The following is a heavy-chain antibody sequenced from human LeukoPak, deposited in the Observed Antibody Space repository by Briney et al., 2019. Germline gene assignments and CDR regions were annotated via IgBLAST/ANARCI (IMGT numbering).Heavy chain of an antibody. D-gene: IGHD3-10*01. V-gene: IGHV3-7*03. CDR2: IKQAGSEK. CDR1: GFTFSSYW. CDR3: ASRGPRAGVYFDY. J-gene: IGHJ4*02. Sequence: GGSLRLSCAASGFTFSSYWMSWVRQAPGKGLEWVANIKQAGSEKYYVDSVKGRFTISRDNAKNSLYLQMNSLRAEDTAVYYCASRGPRAGVYFDYWGQGTLVTVSS.